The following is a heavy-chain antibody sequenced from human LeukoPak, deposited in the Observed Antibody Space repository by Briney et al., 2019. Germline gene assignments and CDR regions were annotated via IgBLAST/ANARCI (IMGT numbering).Heavy chain of an antibody. CDR3: ARALKERLYNWFDP. J-gene: IGHJ5*02. Sequence: ASVKVSCKASGYTFTSYGISWVRQAPGQGLEWMGWISACNGNTNYAQKLQGRVTMTTDTSTSTAYMELSRLRSDDTAVYYCARALKERLYNWFDPWGQGTLVTVSS. V-gene: IGHV1-18*01. D-gene: IGHD1-1*01. CDR2: ISACNGNT. CDR1: GYTFTSYG.